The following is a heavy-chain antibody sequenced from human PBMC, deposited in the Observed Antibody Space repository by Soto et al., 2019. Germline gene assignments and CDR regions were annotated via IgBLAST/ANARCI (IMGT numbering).Heavy chain of an antibody. V-gene: IGHV3-21*01. CDR3: AREYTAWPLAYGLDV. J-gene: IGHJ6*02. CDR2: ISSRSDI. D-gene: IGHD2-2*02. Sequence: LGGSLRLSCVGSGFTFSTYSINWVRQAPGKGLEWVSSISSRSDIYYADSVKGRFTISRDNAKNSVSLQMNSLRAEDTAVYYCAREYTAWPLAYGLDVWGQGTTVIVSS. CDR1: GFTFSTYS.